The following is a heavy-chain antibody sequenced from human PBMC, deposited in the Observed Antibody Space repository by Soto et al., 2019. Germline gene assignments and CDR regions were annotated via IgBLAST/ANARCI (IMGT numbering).Heavy chain of an antibody. J-gene: IGHJ4*02. CDR2: ISGSGGST. CDR1: GVTVSSNA. D-gene: IGHD6-19*01. CDR3: AKENSYSSGWPDY. Sequence: EVQLLESGGGLVQPGGYLRLSCAASGVTVSSNAMSWVRQAPGKGLEWVSAISGSGGSTYYADSVQGRFTISRDNSKNTLYLQMNSLRAEDTAVYYCAKENSYSSGWPDYWGQGTRVTVSS. V-gene: IGHV3-23*01.